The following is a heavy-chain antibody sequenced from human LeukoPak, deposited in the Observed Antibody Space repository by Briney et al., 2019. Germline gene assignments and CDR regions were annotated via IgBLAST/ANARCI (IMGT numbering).Heavy chain of an antibody. D-gene: IGHD2-21*02. CDR2: IRSKRDGGTT. CDR3: ARDWYYAFDF. V-gene: IGHV3-15*07. Sequence: GGSLRLSCLASGFTFSNTWMNWVRQAPGKGVEWVARIRSKRDGGTTDYAAPVKGTFTISRDDSKNTMYLQMNSLKAEDTAVYYCARDWYYAFDFWGQGTMVTVSS. J-gene: IGHJ3*01. CDR1: GFTFSNTW.